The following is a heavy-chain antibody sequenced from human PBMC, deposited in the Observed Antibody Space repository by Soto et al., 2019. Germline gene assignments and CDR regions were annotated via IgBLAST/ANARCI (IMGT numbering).Heavy chain of an antibody. Sequence: GGSLRLSCAASGFTFSSYGMHWVRQAPGKGLEWVAVISYDGSNKYYADSVKGRFTISRDNSKNTLYLQMNSLRAEDTAVYYCAKANSGYDFDLGPDPWGQGTLVTVSS. CDR3: AKANSGYDFDLGPDP. CDR2: ISYDGSNK. D-gene: IGHD5-12*01. V-gene: IGHV3-30*18. CDR1: GFTFSSYG. J-gene: IGHJ5*02.